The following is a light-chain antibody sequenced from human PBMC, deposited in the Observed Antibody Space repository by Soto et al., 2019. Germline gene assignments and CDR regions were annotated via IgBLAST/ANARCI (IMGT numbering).Light chain of an antibody. CDR1: QDISNY. Sequence: EIQSTQSPSSRSAPLGDGVPITCQASQDISNYLNRYQQKPGTAPQLLIYDASNLEPGVPSRFSGSGSGTDFPFTISSLQPEDSATHYCQQYDTPPPFGPGTKVDIK. CDR3: QQYDTPPP. V-gene: IGKV1-33*01. J-gene: IGKJ3*01. CDR2: DAS.